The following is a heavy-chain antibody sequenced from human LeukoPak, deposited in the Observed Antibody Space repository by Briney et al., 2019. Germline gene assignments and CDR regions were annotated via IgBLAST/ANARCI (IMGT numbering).Heavy chain of an antibody. CDR1: GGSISSYY. CDR3: ARGRFLDAFDI. D-gene: IGHD3-3*01. CDR2: IYYSGST. J-gene: IGHJ3*02. V-gene: IGHV4-59*01. Sequence: SETQSLACTVSGGSISSYYWSWIRQPPGKGLEWIGYIYYSGSTKYKPSLKSRVTISVDTSKNQFSLKLSSVTAADTAVYYCARGRFLDAFDIWGRGTVVSVSS.